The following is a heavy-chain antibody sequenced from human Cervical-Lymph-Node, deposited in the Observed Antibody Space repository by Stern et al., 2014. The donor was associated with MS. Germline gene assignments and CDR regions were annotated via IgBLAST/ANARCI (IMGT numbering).Heavy chain of an antibody. CDR1: GFTFDDYT. V-gene: IGHV3-43*01. Sequence: EVQLVESGGVVVQPGGSLRLSCAASGFTFDDYTMHWVRQAPGKGLEWVSLITWNGGGTYYADSVKGRFTISRDNSRYSLYLQMNSLTTEDTAFYYCAKDLGSSSSWGQGTLVTVSS. J-gene: IGHJ5*02. CDR2: ITWNGGGT. D-gene: IGHD6-6*01. CDR3: AKDLGSSSS.